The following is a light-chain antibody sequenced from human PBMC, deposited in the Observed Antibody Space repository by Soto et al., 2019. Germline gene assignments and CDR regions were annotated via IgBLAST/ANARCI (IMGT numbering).Light chain of an antibody. CDR1: QSVSSNY. V-gene: IGKV3-20*01. CDR3: QQYAGSSYT. Sequence: EIVLTQSPGTLSLSPGETATLSCRASQSVSSNYLVWYQQKPGQAPRRLIYGASTRATGIPDRFSGSGSGTDFTLTISRLEPEDFAVYYCQQYAGSSYTFGQGTKLEIK. J-gene: IGKJ2*01. CDR2: GAS.